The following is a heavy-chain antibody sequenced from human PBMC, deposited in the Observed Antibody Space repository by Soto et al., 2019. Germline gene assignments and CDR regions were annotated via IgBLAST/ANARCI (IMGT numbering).Heavy chain of an antibody. CDR2: IIPIFGTA. CDR3: ASCFMVRGVTSYYFDY. D-gene: IGHD3-10*01. J-gene: IGHJ4*02. Sequence: GASVKVSCKASGGTFSSYAISWVRQAPGQGLEWMGGIIPIFGTANYAQKFQGRVTITADESTSTAYMELSSLRSEDTAVYYCASCFMVRGVTSYYFDYWGQGTLVTVSS. CDR1: GGTFSSYA. V-gene: IGHV1-69*13.